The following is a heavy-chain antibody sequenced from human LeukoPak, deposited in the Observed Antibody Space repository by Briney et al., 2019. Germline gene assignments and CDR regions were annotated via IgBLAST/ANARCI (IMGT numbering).Heavy chain of an antibody. CDR3: ARGVGYSCSFDY. J-gene: IGHJ4*02. D-gene: IGHD1-1*01. Sequence: SETLSLTCAVYGGSFTKHQWSWIRQPPGKGLEWIGAINDGGSTNYNPSLRSRVTISVDTSKNQFSLKLSSVTAADTAVYYCARGVGYSCSFDYWGQGTLVTVSS. CDR1: GGSFTKHQ. V-gene: IGHV4-34*01. CDR2: INDGGST.